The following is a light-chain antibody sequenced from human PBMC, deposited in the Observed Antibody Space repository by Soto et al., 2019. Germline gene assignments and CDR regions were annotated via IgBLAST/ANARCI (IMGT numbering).Light chain of an antibody. J-gene: IGKJ5*01. CDR3: QHYDNFPIS. Sequence: DIQMTQSPSSLAASVGDRVTITFQASQGIGNYLNWYQQKPGKAPKLLIYDASSLQTGVPSRFFGSGSGTHFTFTIGSLQPEDVATYYCQHYDNFPISFGQGTRLEI. V-gene: IGKV1-33*01. CDR1: QGIGNY. CDR2: DAS.